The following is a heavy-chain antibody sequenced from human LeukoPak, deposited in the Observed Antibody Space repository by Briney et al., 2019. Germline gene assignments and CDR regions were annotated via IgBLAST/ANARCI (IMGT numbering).Heavy chain of an antibody. J-gene: IGHJ4*02. Sequence: GGSLRLSCAASGFTFSSYGMHWVRQAPGKGLEWVSYISSSGNTIDYAASVKGRFTISRDNAKNSLYLQMVSLRAEDTAVYYCARLRGYSYGYGDYWGQGTLVTVSS. CDR1: GFTFSSYG. V-gene: IGHV3-48*04. D-gene: IGHD5-18*01. CDR3: ARLRGYSYGYGDY. CDR2: ISSSGNTI.